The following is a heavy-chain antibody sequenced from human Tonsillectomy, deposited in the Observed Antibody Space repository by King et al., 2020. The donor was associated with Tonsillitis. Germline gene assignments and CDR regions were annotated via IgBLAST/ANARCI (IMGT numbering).Heavy chain of an antibody. D-gene: IGHD2-15*01. CDR2: IDPSDSYT. J-gene: IGHJ4*02. V-gene: IGHV5-10-1*01. CDR3: ARMTGREGATLDY. Sequence: RQRPGKGLQWMGRIDPSDSYTKYNQTFQGHVTIPADKSISTAYLQRSSLEASDTAMYYCARMTGREGATLDYWGQGTLVAVSS.